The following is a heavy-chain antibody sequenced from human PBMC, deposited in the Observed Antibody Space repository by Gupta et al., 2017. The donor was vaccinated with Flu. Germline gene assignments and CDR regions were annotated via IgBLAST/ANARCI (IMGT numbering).Heavy chain of an antibody. CDR3: ARVGYCSTTSCYEPFDS. Sequence: PGQVLEGMGRINPNSGGTKYAQKCQGRVSMTTDTSIATVHMELGSLRSYDTAVYYCARVGYCSTTSCYEPFDSWGQGTLLKVSS. J-gene: IGHJ4*02. CDR2: INPNSGGT. D-gene: IGHD2-2*01. V-gene: IGHV1-2*06.